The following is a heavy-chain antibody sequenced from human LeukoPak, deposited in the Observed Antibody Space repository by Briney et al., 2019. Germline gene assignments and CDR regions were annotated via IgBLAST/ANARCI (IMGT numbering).Heavy chain of an antibody. CDR2: IYYSGST. CDR3: ARAPRGATTYVDC. Sequence: SETLSLTCTVSGGSISSYYWSWIRQPPGKGLEWIGYIYYSGSTNYNPSLKSRVTISVDTSKNQFSLKLSSVTAADTAVYYCARAPRGATTYVDCWGQGTLVTVSS. D-gene: IGHD3-10*01. V-gene: IGHV4-59*01. J-gene: IGHJ4*02. CDR1: GGSISSYY.